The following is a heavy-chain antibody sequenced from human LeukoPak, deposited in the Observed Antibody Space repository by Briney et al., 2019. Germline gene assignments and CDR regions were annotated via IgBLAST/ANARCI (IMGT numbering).Heavy chain of an antibody. CDR3: ARGAVAGWGYYYYMDV. Sequence: SETLSLTCTVSGGSISSYYWNWIRQPPGKGLEWIGYIFYSGSTNYNPSLKSRVTISVDTSKNQFSLKLSSATAADTAVYYCARGAVAGWGYYYYMDVWGKGTTVTISS. CDR1: GGSISSYY. V-gene: IGHV4-59*01. J-gene: IGHJ6*03. CDR2: IFYSGST. D-gene: IGHD6-19*01.